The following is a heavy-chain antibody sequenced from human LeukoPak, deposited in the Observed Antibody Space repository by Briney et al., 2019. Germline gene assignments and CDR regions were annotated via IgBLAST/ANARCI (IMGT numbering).Heavy chain of an antibody. Sequence: GGSLRLSCAASGFTFSSYGMHWVRQAPGKGLERVAVIWYDGSYTYYAESVKGRFTISRDNSRNTLYLQMSSLRAEDTAVYYCAKPTSGDGSFLIDYWGQGTLVTVSS. CDR3: AKPTSGDGSFLIDY. J-gene: IGHJ4*02. CDR2: IWYDGSYT. V-gene: IGHV3-33*06. CDR1: GFTFSSYG. D-gene: IGHD1-26*01.